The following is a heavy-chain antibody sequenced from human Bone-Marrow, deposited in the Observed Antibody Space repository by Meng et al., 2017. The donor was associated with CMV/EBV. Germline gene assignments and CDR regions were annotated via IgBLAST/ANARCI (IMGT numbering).Heavy chain of an antibody. J-gene: IGHJ6*01. D-gene: IGHD2-2*01. CDR2: IYYSGST. Sequence: SETLSLTCTVSGGSISSSSYYWGWIRQPPGKGLEWIGSIYYSGSTYYNPSLKSRVTISVDTSKNQFSLKLSSVTAADTAVYYCARSSHSSTSGYYYYYGMDVWGQGTTVTGSS. CDR1: GGSISSSSYY. V-gene: IGHV4-39*07. CDR3: ARSSHSSTSGYYYYYGMDV.